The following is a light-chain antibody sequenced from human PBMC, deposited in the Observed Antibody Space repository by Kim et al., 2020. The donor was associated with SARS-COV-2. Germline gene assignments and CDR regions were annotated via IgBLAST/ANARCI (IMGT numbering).Light chain of an antibody. V-gene: IGLV2-11*01. CDR1: SSDVGGYNY. J-gene: IGLJ3*02. CDR2: DVI. Sequence: QSALTQPRSVSGSPGQSVTISCTGTSSDVGGYNYVSWYQQHPGKAPKLMIYDVIKRPSGVPDRFSGSKSGNTASLTTSGLQAEDEADYYCCSFAGIYTRVFGGGTQLTVL. CDR3: CSFAGIYTRV.